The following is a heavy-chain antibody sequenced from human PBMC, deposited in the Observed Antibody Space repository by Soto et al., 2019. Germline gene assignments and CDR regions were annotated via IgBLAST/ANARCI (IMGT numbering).Heavy chain of an antibody. CDR3: ATAYVYDFENSNYYRDAFDI. V-gene: IGHV5-51*01. CDR1: GYSFSFYW. Sequence: PVESLKISCKASGYSFSFYWIGWVRQMPVKVLEWMAIMYPDDSDIRYSPSFEAHVTISADKSTSTAFLQWSSLKASDTAMYYCATAYVYDFENSNYYRDAFDIWGQGTLVTVSS. D-gene: IGHD3-22*01. CDR2: MYPDDSDI. J-gene: IGHJ3*02.